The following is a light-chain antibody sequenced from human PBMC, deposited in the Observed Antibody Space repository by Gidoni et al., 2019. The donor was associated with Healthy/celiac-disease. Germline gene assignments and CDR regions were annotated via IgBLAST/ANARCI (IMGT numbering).Light chain of an antibody. CDR3: QQYGSSALT. CDR1: QSVSSSY. CDR2: GAS. Sequence: EIVLTQSPGTLSLSPGERAPLSCRASQSVSSSYLAWYQQKPGQAPRLLIYGASSRATGIPDMFSGSGSGTDFTLTISRLEPEDFAVYYCQQYGSSALTFGGXTKVEIK. V-gene: IGKV3-20*01. J-gene: IGKJ4*01.